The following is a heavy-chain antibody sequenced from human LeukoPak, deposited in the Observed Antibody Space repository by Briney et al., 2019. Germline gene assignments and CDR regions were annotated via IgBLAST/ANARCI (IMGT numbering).Heavy chain of an antibody. CDR3: AREVAPAAVHYTFDI. CDR2: INPSGGST. V-gene: IGHV1-46*03. Sequence: ASVKVSCKASGYTFTRYYMHWVRQAPGQGLEWMGIINPSGGSTRYAQKFQGRVTMTRDTSTSTVYMDLSGLRSDDTAVYYCAREVAPAAVHYTFDIWGQGTMVSVSS. D-gene: IGHD2-2*02. J-gene: IGHJ3*02. CDR1: GYTFTRYY.